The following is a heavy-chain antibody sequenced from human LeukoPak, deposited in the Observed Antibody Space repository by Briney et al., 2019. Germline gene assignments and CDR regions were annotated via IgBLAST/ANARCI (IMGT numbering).Heavy chain of an antibody. J-gene: IGHJ4*02. D-gene: IGHD3-22*01. Sequence: GESLKISCKGSRYSFTSYWIGWVRQMPGKGLEWMGIIYPGDSDTRYSPSFQGQVTISADKSISTAYLQWSSLKASDTAMYYCARGDYYDSSLWTLWGQGTLVTVSS. CDR2: IYPGDSDT. V-gene: IGHV5-51*01. CDR3: ARGDYYDSSLWTL. CDR1: RYSFTSYW.